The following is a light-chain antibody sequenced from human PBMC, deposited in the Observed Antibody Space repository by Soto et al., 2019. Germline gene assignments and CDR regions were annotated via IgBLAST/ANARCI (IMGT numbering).Light chain of an antibody. CDR3: AAWDDSLTGPAV. CDR1: SSNIGSYA. Sequence: QSVLTQPPSASGTPGQRVTISCSGSSSNIGSYAVNWYQQLPGTAPKLLIYSNDQRPSGVPDRFSGSKSGTSASLAIGGLQFEDEADYYCAAWDDSLTGPAVFGGGTKLTVL. J-gene: IGLJ2*01. V-gene: IGLV1-44*01. CDR2: SND.